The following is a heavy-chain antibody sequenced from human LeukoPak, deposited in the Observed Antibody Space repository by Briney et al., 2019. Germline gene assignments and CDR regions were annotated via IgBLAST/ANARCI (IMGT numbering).Heavy chain of an antibody. J-gene: IGHJ4*02. V-gene: IGHV4-34*01. D-gene: IGHD3-10*01. CDR2: INHSGST. CDR3: ARNRVVRVYYGSGSYYKPDY. Sequence: PSETLSLTCAVYGGSFSGYYWSWIRQPPGKGLEWIGEINHSGSTNYNPSLKSRVTISVDTSKNQFSLKLSSATAADTAVYYCARNRVVRVYYGSGSYYKPDYWGQGTLVTVSS. CDR1: GGSFSGYY.